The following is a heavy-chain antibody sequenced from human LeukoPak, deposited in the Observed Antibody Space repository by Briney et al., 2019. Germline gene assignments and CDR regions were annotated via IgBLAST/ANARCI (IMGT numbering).Heavy chain of an antibody. D-gene: IGHD6-13*01. Sequence: PSETLSLTCTVSGDSISSYYWSWIRQPPGKGLEWIGSIYYSGSTYYNPSLKSRVTISVDTSKNQFSLKLSSVTAADTAVCYCARVYSSSDWFDPWGQGTLVTVSS. CDR2: IYYSGST. CDR3: ARVYSSSDWFDP. CDR1: GDSISSYY. J-gene: IGHJ5*02. V-gene: IGHV4-39*07.